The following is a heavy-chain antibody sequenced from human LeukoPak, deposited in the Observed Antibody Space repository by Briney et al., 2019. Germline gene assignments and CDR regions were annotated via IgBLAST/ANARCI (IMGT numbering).Heavy chain of an antibody. D-gene: IGHD3-22*01. CDR3: AKSRSIITPYYFDY. J-gene: IGHJ4*02. CDR2: ISGSDGST. Sequence: PGGSLRLSCAASGFTFSSYVMSWVRQAPGKGLEWVSDISGSDGSTYYADSVKGWFTISRDNSKNTLYLQMNSLRAEDTAVYYCAKSRSIITPYYFDYWGQGTLVTVSS. CDR1: GFTFSSYV. V-gene: IGHV3-23*01.